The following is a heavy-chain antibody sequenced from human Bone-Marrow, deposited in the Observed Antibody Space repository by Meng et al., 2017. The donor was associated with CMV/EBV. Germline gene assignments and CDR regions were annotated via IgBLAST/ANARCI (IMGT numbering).Heavy chain of an antibody. CDR2: IYSGGSNT. CDR1: GFTFSSYA. J-gene: IGHJ4*02. Sequence: GESLKISCAASGFTFSSYAMNWVRQAPGKGLEWVSVIYSGGSNTYYADSVKGRFTISRDNSKNTLYLQMNSLRAEDTAVYYCAKVIVGATSGFDYWGQGTLVTVSS. V-gene: IGHV3-23*03. D-gene: IGHD1-26*01. CDR3: AKVIVGATSGFDY.